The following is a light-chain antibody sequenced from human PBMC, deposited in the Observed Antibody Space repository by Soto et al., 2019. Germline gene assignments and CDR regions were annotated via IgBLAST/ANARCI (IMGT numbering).Light chain of an antibody. CDR1: SSDVGGYNY. Sequence: QSVLTQPASVSGSPGQSITISCTATSSDVGGYNYVSWYQHHPGKAPKLMIFDVSNRPSGVSNRFSGSKSGNTASLTISGLQPEDEADYYCSSYTTSNTRQIVFGTGTKV. CDR2: DVS. CDR3: SSYTTSNTRQIV. V-gene: IGLV2-14*03. J-gene: IGLJ1*01.